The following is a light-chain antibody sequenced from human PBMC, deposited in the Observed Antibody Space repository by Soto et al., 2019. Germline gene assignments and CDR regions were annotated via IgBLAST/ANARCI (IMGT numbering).Light chain of an antibody. CDR2: DAS. V-gene: IGKV1-5*01. J-gene: IGKJ1*01. CDR1: QSINKW. CDR3: QQYSSYSAWT. Sequence: DIQMTHPPSTLSASILYIVTITFRSSQSINKWLAWHQQKPGKAPKLLIYDASSLQSGVPPRFSGSGSGTEITLTIRSLQPDDIATYYCQQYSSYSAWTFGEGTKVDIK.